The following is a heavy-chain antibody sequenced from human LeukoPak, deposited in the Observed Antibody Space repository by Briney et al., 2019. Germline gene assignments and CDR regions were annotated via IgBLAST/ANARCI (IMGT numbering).Heavy chain of an antibody. CDR1: GFTFSDHY. CDR2: TRNKANSYTT. V-gene: IGHV3-72*01. Sequence: GGSLRLSCAASGFTFSDHYMDWVRQAPGKGLEWVGRTRNKANSYTTEYAASVKGRFTISRDDSKNSLYLQMNSLKTEDTAVYYCARDLFGYDIDYGGQGTLVTVSS. D-gene: IGHD3-22*01. J-gene: IGHJ4*02. CDR3: ARDLFGYDIDY.